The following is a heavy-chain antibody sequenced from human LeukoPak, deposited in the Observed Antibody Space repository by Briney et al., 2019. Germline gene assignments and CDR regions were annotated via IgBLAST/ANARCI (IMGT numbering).Heavy chain of an antibody. D-gene: IGHD3-22*01. CDR3: ARARREYYYDSSGYYHRNWFDP. CDR2: IYYSGST. V-gene: IGHV4-59*01. CDR1: GGSISSYY. J-gene: IGHJ5*02. Sequence: SETLSLTCTVSGGSISSYYWSWIRQPPGKGLEWIGYIYYSGSTNYNPSLKSRVTISVDTSKNQFSLKLSSVTAADTAVYYCARARREYYYDSSGYYHRNWFDPWGQGTLVTVSS.